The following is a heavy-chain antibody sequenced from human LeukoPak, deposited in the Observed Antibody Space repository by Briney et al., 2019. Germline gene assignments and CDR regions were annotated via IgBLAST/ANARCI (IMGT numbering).Heavy chain of an antibody. CDR1: GFTFSSYE. V-gene: IGHV3-48*03. J-gene: IGHJ4*02. CDR3: ARRKWFATIDY. CDR2: ISSSGSTI. D-gene: IGHD3-10*01. Sequence: PGGSLRLSCAASGFTFSSYEMNWVRQAPGKGLEWVSYISSSGSTIYYADSVKGRFTISRDNAKNSLYLQMNSLRAEDTAVYYCARRKWFATIDYWGQGTLVTVYS.